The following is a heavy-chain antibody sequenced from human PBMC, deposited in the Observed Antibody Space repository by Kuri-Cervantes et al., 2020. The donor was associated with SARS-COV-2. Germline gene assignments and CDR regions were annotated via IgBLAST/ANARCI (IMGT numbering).Heavy chain of an antibody. V-gene: IGHV4-34*01. CDR3: ARGRGIAAAGTGSPAPGYFDL. Sequence: SETLSLTCAAYGGSFSGYYWSWIRQPPGKGLEWIGEINHSGSTNYNPSLKSRVTISVDTSKNQFSLKLSSVTAADTAVYYCARGRGIAAAGTGSPAPGYFDLWGRGTLVTVSS. D-gene: IGHD6-13*01. J-gene: IGHJ2*01. CDR2: INHSGST. CDR1: GGSFSGYY.